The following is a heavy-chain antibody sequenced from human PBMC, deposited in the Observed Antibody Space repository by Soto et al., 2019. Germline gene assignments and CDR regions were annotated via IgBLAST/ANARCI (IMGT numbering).Heavy chain of an antibody. J-gene: IGHJ5*02. CDR1: GGSLSSTHW. Sequence: QVQLQESGPGLVKPSGTLSLTCAVSGGSLSSTHWWSWVRQPPRKGLEWIGDIYHTGSTNYNPSLKSRVTISVDKSNTHFSLNLSSVTAADTAVYYCARDPYYYGSGDKGGFDPWGQGTLVIVSS. V-gene: IGHV4-4*02. D-gene: IGHD3-10*01. CDR2: IYHTGST. CDR3: ARDPYYYGSGDKGGFDP.